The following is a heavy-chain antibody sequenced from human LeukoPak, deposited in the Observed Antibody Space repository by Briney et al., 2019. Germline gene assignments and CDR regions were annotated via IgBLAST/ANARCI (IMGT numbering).Heavy chain of an antibody. CDR3: ARGRGYCSDSSCYFDY. J-gene: IGHJ4*02. CDR1: GGTFISYA. CDR2: ITTNSGNP. V-gene: IGHV7-4-1*02. D-gene: IGHD2-15*01. Sequence: ASVKVSCKASGGTFISYAISWVRQAPGQGLEWMGWITTNSGNPTYAQGFTGRLVFSLDTSVRTTYLQISSLKAEDTAIYYCARGRGYCSDSSCYFDYWGQGTLVTVSS.